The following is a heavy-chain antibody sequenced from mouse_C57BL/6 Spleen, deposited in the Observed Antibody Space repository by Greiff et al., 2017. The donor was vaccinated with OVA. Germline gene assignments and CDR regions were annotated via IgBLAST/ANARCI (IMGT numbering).Heavy chain of an antibody. CDR3: ARGGTTEGYFDY. V-gene: IGHV1-69*01. CDR1: GYTFTSYW. Sequence: QVQLQQPGAELVMPGASVKLSCKASGYTFTSYWMHWVKQRPGQGLEWIGEIDPSDSYTNYNQKFKGKSTLTVDKYSSTAYMQLSSLTSEDSAVYYCARGGTTEGYFDYWGQGTTLTVSS. CDR2: IDPSDSYT. J-gene: IGHJ2*01. D-gene: IGHD2-14*01.